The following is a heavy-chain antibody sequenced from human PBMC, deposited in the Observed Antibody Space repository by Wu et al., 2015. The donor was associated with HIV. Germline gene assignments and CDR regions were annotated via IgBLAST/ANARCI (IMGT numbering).Heavy chain of an antibody. J-gene: IGHJ4*02. CDR3: AMWYPSSWYTPGY. V-gene: IGHV1-8*01. D-gene: IGHD6-13*01. CDR1: GYTLSSSD. CDR2: MNPETGKS. Sequence: QVQLVQSGAEVKKPGASVKVSCKASGYTLSSSDMHWVRQATGQGLEWLGWMNPETGKSVYAQKFQDRVTMTRNTSINTAYMELSGLKSEDTAVYYCAMWYPSSWYTPGYWGQGTLVTVSS.